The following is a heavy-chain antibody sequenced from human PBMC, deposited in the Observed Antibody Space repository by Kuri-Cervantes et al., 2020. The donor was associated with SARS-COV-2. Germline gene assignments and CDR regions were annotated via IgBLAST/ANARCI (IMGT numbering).Heavy chain of an antibody. CDR2: INSDGSST. CDR1: GFTFSSYW. CDR3: ARDPGVVVAATNPAENASTYYYGMDV. Sequence: GESLKISCAASGFTFSSYWMHWVRQAPGKVLVWVSRINSDGSSTSYADSVQGRFTIYRDNAKNTLYLQMNSLRAEATAVYYCARDPGVVVAATNPAENASTYYYGMDVWGQGTTVTVSS. D-gene: IGHD2-15*01. J-gene: IGHJ6*02. V-gene: IGHV3-74*01.